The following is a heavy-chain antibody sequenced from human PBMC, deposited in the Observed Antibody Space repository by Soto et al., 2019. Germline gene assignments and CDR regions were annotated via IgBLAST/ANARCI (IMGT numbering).Heavy chain of an antibody. CDR2: ISYDGRNK. CDR1: GFTLSSYG. D-gene: IGHD6-6*01. CDR3: AKGGSISARYFDY. J-gene: IGHJ4*02. Sequence: QVQLVESGGGVVQPGSSLRLSCAASGFTLSSYGMHWVRQAPGKGLEWVSVISYDGRNKYYADSVKGRFTISRDNSKNTLYLEMNSLRAEDTAVYYCAKGGSISARYFDYCGQGTLATVSS. V-gene: IGHV3-30*18.